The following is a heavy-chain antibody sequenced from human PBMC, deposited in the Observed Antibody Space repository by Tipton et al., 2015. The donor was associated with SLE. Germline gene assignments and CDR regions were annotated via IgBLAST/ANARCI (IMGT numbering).Heavy chain of an antibody. CDR3: ARDGKPGIPYKYYAMDV. J-gene: IGHJ6*02. CDR2: INYLGNT. CDR1: GASMSSHY. Sequence: GLVKPSETLSLTCTVSGASMSSHYWSWIRQPPGGGLEWIGYINYLGNTDYNPSLKRRVTISADTSKSQFSLTLNFVTAADTAVYFCARDGKPGIPYKYYAMDVWGQGSTVTVSS. V-gene: IGHV4-59*11. D-gene: IGHD2-2*02.